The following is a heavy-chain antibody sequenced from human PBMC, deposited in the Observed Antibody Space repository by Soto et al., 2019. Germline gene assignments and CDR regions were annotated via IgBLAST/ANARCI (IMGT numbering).Heavy chain of an antibody. J-gene: IGHJ4*02. CDR2: ISAHNGNT. V-gene: IGHV1-18*01. CDR1: GYAFTTYG. D-gene: IGHD1-1*01. Sequence: QVHLVQSGAEVKKPGASVKVSFKGSGYAFTTYGITWVRQAPGQGLEWMGWISAHNGNTNYAQKLQGRVTVTRDTSTSTAYMELRSLRSDDTAVYYCARGRYGDYWGQGAMVTFTS. CDR3: ARGRYGDY.